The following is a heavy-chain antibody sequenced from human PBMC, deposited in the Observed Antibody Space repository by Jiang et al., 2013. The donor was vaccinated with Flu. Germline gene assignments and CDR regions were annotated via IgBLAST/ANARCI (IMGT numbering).Heavy chain of an antibody. Sequence: GGSLRLSCAASGFTFSNAWMSWVRQAPGKGLEWVGRIKNNNDGGTTDYAAPVKGRFTISRDDSKNTLYLQMNSLRTEDTAVYYCRASGYWGQGTLVTVSS. CDR2: IKNNNDGGTT. CDR3: RASGY. V-gene: IGHV3-15*01. J-gene: IGHJ4*02. CDR1: GFTFSNAW.